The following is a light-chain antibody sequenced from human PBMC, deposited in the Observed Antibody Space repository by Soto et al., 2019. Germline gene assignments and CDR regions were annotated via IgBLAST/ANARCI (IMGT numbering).Light chain of an antibody. J-gene: IGLJ2*01. CDR1: SSDVGGHNY. CDR3: SSYAGSNNFGV. V-gene: IGLV2-8*01. Sequence: QSVLTQPPSASGSPGQSVTISCTGTSSDVGGHNYVSWYQQHPGKAPKLIISEVIKRPSGVPDRFSGSKSGNTASLTVSGLQAEDEADYYCSSYAGSNNFGVFGGGTKLTVL. CDR2: EVI.